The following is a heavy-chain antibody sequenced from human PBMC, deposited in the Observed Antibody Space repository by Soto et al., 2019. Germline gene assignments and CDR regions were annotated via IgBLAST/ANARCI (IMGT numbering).Heavy chain of an antibody. CDR2: IYYSGNT. Sequence: QVQLQESGPGLVKPSQTLSLTCTVSGGSISSGGYYWSWIRQHPGKGLEWIGYIYYSGNTYYNPSSRIGVTYPETPLKNSSPLRLPLLPPPTPPVYSVPGSLFPWGQGPLVTV. J-gene: IGHJ5*02. D-gene: IGHD3-16*01. CDR3: PGSLFP. CDR1: GGSISSGGYY. V-gene: IGHV4-31*03.